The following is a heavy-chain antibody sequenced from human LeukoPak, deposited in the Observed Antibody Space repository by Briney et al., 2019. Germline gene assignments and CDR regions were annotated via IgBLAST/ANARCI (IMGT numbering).Heavy chain of an antibody. D-gene: IGHD2-21*01. Sequence: GGSLRLSCAASGFTFSSYAMSWVRQAPGKGLEWVGRIKNRANTYTTDYAASLKGRFTISRDDSKSLLYLQMNSLKTDDTAVYYCARAGQLPAYLDYWGLGTLVTVSS. V-gene: IGHV3-72*01. CDR2: IKNRANTYTT. CDR1: GFTFSSYA. CDR3: ARAGQLPAYLDY. J-gene: IGHJ4*02.